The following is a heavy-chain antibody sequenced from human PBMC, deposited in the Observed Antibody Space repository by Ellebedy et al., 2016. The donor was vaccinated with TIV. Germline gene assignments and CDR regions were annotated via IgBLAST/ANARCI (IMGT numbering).Heavy chain of an antibody. CDR1: GYTFTGYY. CDR3: ARDWGEIFGVVIPYYYYMDV. CDR2: INPNSGGT. V-gene: IGHV1-2*02. D-gene: IGHD3-3*01. Sequence: ASVKVSCXASGYTFTGYYMHWVRQAPGQGLEWMGWINPNSGGTNYAQKFQGRVTMTRDTSISTAYMELSRLRSDDTAVYYCARDWGEIFGVVIPYYYYMDVWGKGTTVTVSS. J-gene: IGHJ6*03.